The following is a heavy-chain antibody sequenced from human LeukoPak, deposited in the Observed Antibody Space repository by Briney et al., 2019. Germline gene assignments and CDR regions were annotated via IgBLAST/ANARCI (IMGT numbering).Heavy chain of an antibody. V-gene: IGHV3-21*01. CDR3: ARDYFYCGGDCFVDY. CDR2: ISSGGRSI. D-gene: IGHD2-21*02. CDR1: GFTLSSYG. Sequence: PGGSLRLSCAASGFTLSSYGMNWVRQAPGKGLEWVSSISSGGRSIDLADSVKGRFTISRDNAKNSLYLQMNSLRAEDTAVYFCARDYFYCGGDCFVDYWGQGTLVTVSS. J-gene: IGHJ4*02.